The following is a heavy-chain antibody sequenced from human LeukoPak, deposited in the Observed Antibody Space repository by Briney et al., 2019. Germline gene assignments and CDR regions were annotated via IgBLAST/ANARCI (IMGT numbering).Heavy chain of an antibody. D-gene: IGHD1-1*01. CDR3: ARGSATGLAY. CDR2: IDRSGST. CDR1: GGXFSGYS. Sequence: SETLSLTCAVYGGXFSGYSCTWIRQPPGKGLEWIGEIDRSGSTNYNPALKSRLTISVDTSKNQFSLRLTSVTAADTAVYYGARGSATGLAYWGQGTLVTVSS. V-gene: IGHV4-34*01. J-gene: IGHJ4*02.